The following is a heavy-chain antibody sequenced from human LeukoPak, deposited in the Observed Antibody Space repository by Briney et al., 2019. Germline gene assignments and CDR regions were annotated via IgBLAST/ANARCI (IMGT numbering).Heavy chain of an antibody. CDR1: GFTFSTYS. Sequence: GGSLRLSRAASGFTFSTYSMNWVRQAPGKGLEWVSSISSRRSYIYYADSVKGRFTISRDNAKNSLYLQMNSLRAEDTAVYYCARDADTATGYDMDVWGKGTTVTVSS. CDR2: ISSRRSYI. J-gene: IGHJ6*04. D-gene: IGHD5-18*01. CDR3: ARDADTATGYDMDV. V-gene: IGHV3-21*01.